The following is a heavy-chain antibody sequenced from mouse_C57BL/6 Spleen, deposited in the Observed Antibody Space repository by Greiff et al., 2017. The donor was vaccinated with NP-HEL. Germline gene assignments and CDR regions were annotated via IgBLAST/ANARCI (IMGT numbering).Heavy chain of an antibody. CDR2: ISSGGSYT. CDR3: ASLLRYYFDY. Sequence: EVHLVESGGDLVKPGGSLKLSCAASGFTFSSYGMSWVRQTPDKRLEWVATISSGGSYTYYPDSVKGRFTISRDNAKNTLYLQMSSLKSEDTAMYYCASLLRYYFDYWGQGTTLTVSS. D-gene: IGHD1-1*01. V-gene: IGHV5-6*01. J-gene: IGHJ2*01. CDR1: GFTFSSYG.